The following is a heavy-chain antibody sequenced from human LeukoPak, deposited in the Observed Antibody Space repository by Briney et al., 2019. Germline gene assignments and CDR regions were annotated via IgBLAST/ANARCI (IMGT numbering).Heavy chain of an antibody. CDR2: ISSTGSTI. CDR3: ARDRRWPTWFDY. V-gene: IGHV3-11*01. J-gene: IGHJ4*02. Sequence: GGSLRLSCAGSGFTFSDYYMSWIRQAPGKGLEWVSHISSTGSTIYYADSVKGRFTFSRDNAKNSLYLQMNSLRAEDTAVYYCARDRRWPTWFDYWGQGTLVTVSS. CDR1: GFTFSDYY. D-gene: IGHD5-24*01.